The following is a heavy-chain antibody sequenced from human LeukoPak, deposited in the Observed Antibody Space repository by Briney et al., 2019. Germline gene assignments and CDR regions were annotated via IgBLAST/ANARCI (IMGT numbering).Heavy chain of an antibody. CDR1: GFTFSSYA. J-gene: IGHJ4*02. Sequence: GGSLRLSCAASGFTFSSYAMSWVRQAPGKGLEWVSAISGSDCSTYYADSVKGRFTISRDNSKNTLYLQMNSLRAEDTAVYYCAKGSGSYYGRYIDYWGQGTLVTVSS. D-gene: IGHD3-10*01. V-gene: IGHV3-23*01. CDR3: AKGSGSYYGRYIDY. CDR2: ISGSDCST.